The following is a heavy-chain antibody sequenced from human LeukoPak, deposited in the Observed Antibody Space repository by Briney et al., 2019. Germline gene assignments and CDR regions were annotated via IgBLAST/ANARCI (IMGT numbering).Heavy chain of an antibody. D-gene: IGHD3/OR15-3a*01. CDR2: ISDSGGST. CDR1: GITLSNYG. V-gene: IGHV3-23*01. CDR3: AKRGVVIRVILVGFHKEAYYFES. J-gene: IGHJ4*02. Sequence: GGSLRLSCAVSGITLSNYGMSWVCQAPGKGLEWVAGISDSGGSTKYADSVKGRFTIARDNRKNTLYLQMNSLRAEDTAVYFCAKRGVVIRVILVGFHKEAYYFESWGQGALVTVS.